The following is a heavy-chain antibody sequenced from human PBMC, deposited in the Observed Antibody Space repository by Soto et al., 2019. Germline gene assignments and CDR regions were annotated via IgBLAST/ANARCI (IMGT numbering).Heavy chain of an antibody. CDR2: IYYSGST. CDR1: GGSISSSSYY. V-gene: IGHV4-39*01. D-gene: IGHD4-17*01. CDR3: ATQPGGSWRDYGDYFLGWYFDL. Sequence: QLQLQESGPGLVKPSETLSLTCTVSGGSISSSSYYWGWIRQPPGKGLEWIGSIYYSGSTYYNPSLKSRVTISVDTSKNQFSLKLSSVTAADTAVYYCATQPGGSWRDYGDYFLGWYFDLWGRGTLVTVSS. J-gene: IGHJ2*01.